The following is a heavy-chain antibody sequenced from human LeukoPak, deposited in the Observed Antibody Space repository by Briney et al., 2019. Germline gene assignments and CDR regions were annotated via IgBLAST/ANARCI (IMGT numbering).Heavy chain of an antibody. CDR2: IKSKTDGGTS. D-gene: IGHD3-9*01. CDR3: TTDRDYDILTGNPRRGFLDY. V-gene: IGHV3-15*01. CDR1: GFTFSNAW. Sequence: PGGSLRLSCAASGFTFSNAWMSWVRQAPGKGLEWVGRIKSKTDGGTSDYAAPVKGRFTISRDDSKNTLYLQMNSLKTEDTAVYYCTTDRDYDILTGNPRRGFLDYWGQGTLVTVSS. J-gene: IGHJ4*02.